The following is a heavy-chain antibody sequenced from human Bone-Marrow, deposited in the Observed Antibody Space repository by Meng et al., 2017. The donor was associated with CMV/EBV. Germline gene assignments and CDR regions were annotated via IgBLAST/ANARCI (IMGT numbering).Heavy chain of an antibody. Sequence: ASGVTFSSYAWTWVRQAPGKGLEWVSLITNGGGTYDTHSVQSRFTISRDNSKNTLSLQLYSVRVEDTAVYYCAKIYGSGTYYNYPAYWGQGTLVTVSS. J-gene: IGHJ4*02. CDR1: GVTFSSYA. D-gene: IGHD3-10*01. V-gene: IGHV3-23*01. CDR3: AKIYGSGTYYNYPAY. CDR2: ITNGGGT.